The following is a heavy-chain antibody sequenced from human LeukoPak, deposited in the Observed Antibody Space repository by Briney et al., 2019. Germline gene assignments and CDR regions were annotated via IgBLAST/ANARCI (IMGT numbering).Heavy chain of an antibody. CDR3: ARGSGYSFDY. D-gene: IGHD3-3*01. Sequence: PGGSPRLSCAASGFTFSSYSMNWVRQAPGKGLEWVSSSSSSSSYIYYADSVEGRFTISRDNAKNSLYLQMNSLRAEDTAVYYCARGSGYSFDYWGQGTLVTVSS. CDR1: GFTFSSYS. J-gene: IGHJ4*02. CDR2: SSSSSSYI. V-gene: IGHV3-21*01.